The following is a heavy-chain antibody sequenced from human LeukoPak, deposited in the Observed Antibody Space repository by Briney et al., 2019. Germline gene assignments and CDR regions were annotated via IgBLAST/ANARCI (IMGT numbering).Heavy chain of an antibody. J-gene: IGHJ4*02. Sequence: TSETLSLTCTVSGGSISSSYWSWIRQPPRRGLEWIGYIYYSGSTNYNQSLKSRVTISVDTSKNQFSLKLRSVTAADTAVYYCERLRGSGWVIDYWGQGTLVTVSS. V-gene: IGHV4-59*08. CDR3: ERLRGSGWVIDY. CDR1: GGSISSSY. CDR2: IYYSGST. D-gene: IGHD6-19*01.